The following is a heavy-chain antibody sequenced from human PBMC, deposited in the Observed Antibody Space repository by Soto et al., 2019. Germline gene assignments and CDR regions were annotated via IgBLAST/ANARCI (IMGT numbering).Heavy chain of an antibody. CDR3: ASLIGVDVLRDY. Sequence: QVQLVQSGAEVRKPGASVKVSCKASGYSFIDYFVHWVRQAPGQGPEWMGIINPDGGTTGYAQKCQGRVTLTSDTSTNTLYMELRSLTSDDTAVYYCASLIGVDVLRDYWGQGTRVTVSS. V-gene: IGHV1-46*01. CDR1: GYSFIDYF. J-gene: IGHJ4*02. D-gene: IGHD2-21*01. CDR2: INPDGGTT.